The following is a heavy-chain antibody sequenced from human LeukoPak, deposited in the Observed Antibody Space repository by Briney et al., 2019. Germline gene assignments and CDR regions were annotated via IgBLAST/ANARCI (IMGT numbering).Heavy chain of an antibody. CDR1: GGSISSYY. CDR2: IYYSGST. Sequence: SETLSLTCTVSGGSISSYYWSWIRQPPGKGLEWIGYIYYSGSTNYNPSLKSRVTISVDTSKNQFSLKLSSVTAADTAVYYCARYIAVGRWFDPWGQGTLVTVSS. V-gene: IGHV4-59*01. CDR3: ARYIAVGRWFDP. D-gene: IGHD6-19*01. J-gene: IGHJ5*02.